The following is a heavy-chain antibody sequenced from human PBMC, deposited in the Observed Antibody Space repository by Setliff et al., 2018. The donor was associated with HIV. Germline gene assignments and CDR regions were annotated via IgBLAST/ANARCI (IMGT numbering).Heavy chain of an antibody. CDR3: ARGVVDYDFWSGSGDYYYMDV. Sequence: SQTLSLTCTVSGGSMNSHYWSWIRQSPGRGLEWIGYIYYSVSTKYNPSLKSRVSMSIDTSKNQFSLKMSSVTAADTAVYYCARGVVDYDFWSGSGDYYYMDVWGKGATVTVSS. J-gene: IGHJ6*03. CDR1: GGSMNSHY. D-gene: IGHD3-3*01. CDR2: IYYSVST. V-gene: IGHV4-59*11.